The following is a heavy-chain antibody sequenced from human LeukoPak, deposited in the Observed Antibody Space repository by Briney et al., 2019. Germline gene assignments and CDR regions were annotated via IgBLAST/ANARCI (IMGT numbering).Heavy chain of an antibody. CDR2: INPNSGAT. V-gene: IGHV1-2*04. D-gene: IGHD3-10*01. CDR3: ARWSTMVRGVIITWGAFDI. CDR1: GYTFTGYY. Sequence: ASVKLSCTASGYTFTGYYMHWVRQAPGQGLEWRGWINPNSGATNYAQKFQGWATMTRETSTSTAYMELSRLTSDDRAVYYCARWSTMVRGVIITWGAFDIWGQGTLVTVSS. J-gene: IGHJ3*02.